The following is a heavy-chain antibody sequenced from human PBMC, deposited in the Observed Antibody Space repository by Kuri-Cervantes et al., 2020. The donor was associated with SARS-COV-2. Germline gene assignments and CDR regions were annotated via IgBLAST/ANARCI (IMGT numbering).Heavy chain of an antibody. Sequence: GGSLRLSCAASGFTVSSNYMSWVRQAPGKGLEWVSVIYSGGSTYYADSVKGRFTISRDNSKNTVYLQMNSLRAEDTAVYYCEGRIVEASSDYWGHGTLVTVSS. V-gene: IGHV3-66*01. CDR3: EGRIVEASSDY. CDR2: IYSGGST. J-gene: IGHJ4*01. D-gene: IGHD1-26*01. CDR1: GFTVSSNY.